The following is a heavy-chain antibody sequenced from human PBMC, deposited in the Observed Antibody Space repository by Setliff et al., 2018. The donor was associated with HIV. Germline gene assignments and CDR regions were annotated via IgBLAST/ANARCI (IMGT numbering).Heavy chain of an antibody. J-gene: IGHJ4*02. Sequence: ASVKVSCKAIGGTFSSYAISWVRQAPGQGLEWMGWINPGSGNTQYSQKLQGRITITRDSSTSTVYLELSSLRFEDTAVYYCARVYCSGGACYSLNSWGQGALVTVSS. D-gene: IGHD2-15*01. CDR2: INPGSGNT. V-gene: IGHV1-3*01. CDR1: GGTFSSYA. CDR3: ARVYCSGGACYSLNS.